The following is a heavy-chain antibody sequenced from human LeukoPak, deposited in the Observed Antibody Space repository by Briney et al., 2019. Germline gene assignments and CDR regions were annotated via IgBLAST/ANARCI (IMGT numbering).Heavy chain of an antibody. CDR1: GFTFSNYA. Sequence: GSLRLSCAASGFTFSNYAIHWVRQAPGKGLEWVAVISYDGYNKYYADSVKGRFTISRDNSKNTLDLQMNSLRGEDTAVYYCAKEGGRSDSSSWTSFDYWGQGTLVTVSS. CDR2: ISYDGYNK. V-gene: IGHV3-30-3*01. J-gene: IGHJ4*02. CDR3: AKEGGRSDSSSWTSFDY. D-gene: IGHD6-13*01.